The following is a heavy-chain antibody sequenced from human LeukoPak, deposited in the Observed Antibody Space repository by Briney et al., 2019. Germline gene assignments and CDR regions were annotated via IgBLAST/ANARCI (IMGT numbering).Heavy chain of an antibody. J-gene: IGHJ4*02. Sequence: GGSLRLFCAASGFSFISYGMHWVRQAPGKGLEWVGVISDDGRRKDYADSVKGRFTISRDNSKDTLYLQMNSLRAEDTAVYYCARRPSDYGDYVSYFDYWGQGTLVTVSS. CDR2: ISDDGRRK. V-gene: IGHV3-30*03. CDR3: ARRPSDYGDYVSYFDY. D-gene: IGHD4-17*01. CDR1: GFSFISYG.